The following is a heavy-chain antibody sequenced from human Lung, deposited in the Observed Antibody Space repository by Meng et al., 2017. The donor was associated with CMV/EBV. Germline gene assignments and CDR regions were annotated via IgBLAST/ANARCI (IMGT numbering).Heavy chain of an antibody. CDR3: ARASPYSRSYFDY. V-gene: IGHV3-74*01. CDR1: GFTFSNYW. D-gene: IGHD6-6*01. Sequence: GESLKISGAASGFTFSNYWMHWVRQAPGKGLVWVSRIQGSDIAYADSVQGRFSISRDNAKNTLYLQINSLRVEDTAVYYCARASPYSRSYFDYWGQGALVTVSS. J-gene: IGHJ4*02. CDR2: IQGSDI.